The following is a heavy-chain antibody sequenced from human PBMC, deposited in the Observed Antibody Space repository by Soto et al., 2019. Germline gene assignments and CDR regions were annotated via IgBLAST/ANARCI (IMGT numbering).Heavy chain of an antibody. D-gene: IGHD2-2*01. V-gene: IGHV1-3*01. Sequence: GASVKVSCKASGYTFTSYAMNWVRQAPGQRLEWMGWINAGNGNTKYSQKFQGRVTITRDTSASTAYMELSSLRSEDTAVYYCAREAQPSSTSRHSLLASWGQGTLVTVSS. CDR1: GYTFTSYA. CDR2: INAGNGNT. CDR3: AREAQPSSTSRHSLLAS. J-gene: IGHJ1*01.